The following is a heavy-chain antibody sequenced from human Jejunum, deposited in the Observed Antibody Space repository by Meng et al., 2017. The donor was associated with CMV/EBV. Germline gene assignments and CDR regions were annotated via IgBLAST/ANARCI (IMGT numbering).Heavy chain of an antibody. J-gene: IGHJ4*02. CDR3: AKDSGMEMYYFDY. Sequence: SGFTFSRNNMPWVRQAPGKGLEWVTFIVYDGSNKYSVESVKGRFTISRDNSKNTLYLQMNSLRPEDTAVYYCAKDSGMEMYYFDYWGQGTLVTVSS. CDR1: GFTFSRNN. CDR2: IVYDGSNK. D-gene: IGHD3-10*01. V-gene: IGHV3-30*02.